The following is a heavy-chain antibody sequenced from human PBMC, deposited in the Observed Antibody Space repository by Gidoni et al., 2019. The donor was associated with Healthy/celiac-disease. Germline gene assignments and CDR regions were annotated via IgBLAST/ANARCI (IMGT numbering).Heavy chain of an antibody. CDR3: ARDQPEYSSSWYGVAILDY. J-gene: IGHJ4*02. Sequence: QVQLVQSGAEVKKPGASVKVSCKASGYTFTSYGISWVRQATGQGLEWMGWISAYNGNTNYAQKLQGRVTMTTDTSTSTAYMELRSLRSDDTAVYYCARDQPEYSSSWYGVAILDYWGQGTLVTVSS. CDR1: GYTFTSYG. CDR2: ISAYNGNT. V-gene: IGHV1-18*01. D-gene: IGHD6-13*01.